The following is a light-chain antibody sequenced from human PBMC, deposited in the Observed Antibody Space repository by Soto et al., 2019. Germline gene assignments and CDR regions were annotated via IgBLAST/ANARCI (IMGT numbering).Light chain of an antibody. CDR3: QQYGSSPWT. Sequence: EIVLTQSPGTLSLSPGERATLSCRASQSVSNSYIAWYQQKPGQAPSLLIYGASSSATGITDRFSGSGSGTDFILTISRLEHEDFVVYYCQQYGSSPWTFGQGTKVEIK. CDR2: GAS. J-gene: IGKJ1*01. CDR1: QSVSNSY. V-gene: IGKV3-20*01.